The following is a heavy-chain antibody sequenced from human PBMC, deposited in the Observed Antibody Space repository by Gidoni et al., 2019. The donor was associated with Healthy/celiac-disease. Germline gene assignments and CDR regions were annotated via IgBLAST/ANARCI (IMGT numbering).Heavy chain of an antibody. Sequence: QVQLVESGGGVVQPGRSLRLPCAASGFTFSSYAMHWVRQAPGKGLEWVAVISYDGSNKYYADSVKGRFTISRDNSKNTLYLQMNSLRAEDTAVYYCARGEVAAGPPFDPWGQGTLVTVSS. CDR2: ISYDGSNK. CDR1: GFTFSSYA. CDR3: ARGEVAAGPPFDP. D-gene: IGHD6-25*01. V-gene: IGHV3-30-3*01. J-gene: IGHJ5*02.